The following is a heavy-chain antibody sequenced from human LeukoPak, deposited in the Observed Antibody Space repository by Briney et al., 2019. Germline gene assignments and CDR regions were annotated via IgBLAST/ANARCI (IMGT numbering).Heavy chain of an antibody. Sequence: ASVKVSCKASGYTFTSYYIHWVRQAPGQGLEWVGIINPSGGSTSYAQKFQGRVTMTRDTSTSTVFMELSSLRSKDTAVYFCARGPRGGDGLYYFDYWGQGTLVTVSS. CDR1: GYTFTSYY. J-gene: IGHJ4*02. CDR3: ARGPRGGDGLYYFDY. D-gene: IGHD2-21*02. V-gene: IGHV1-46*01. CDR2: INPSGGST.